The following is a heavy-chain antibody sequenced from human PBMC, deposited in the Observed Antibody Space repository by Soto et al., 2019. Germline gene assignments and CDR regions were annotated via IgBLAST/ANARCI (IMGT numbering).Heavy chain of an antibody. V-gene: IGHV3-23*01. Sequence: GGSLRLSCAASGFTFSSYAMSWVRQAPGKGLEWVSAISGSGGSTYYADSVKGRFTISRDNSKNTLYLKMNSLRAEDTAVYYCAKGGAYDFWSGYPTEYYYYGMDVWGQGTTVTVSS. J-gene: IGHJ6*02. CDR2: ISGSGGST. CDR1: GFTFSSYA. CDR3: AKGGAYDFWSGYPTEYYYYGMDV. D-gene: IGHD3-3*01.